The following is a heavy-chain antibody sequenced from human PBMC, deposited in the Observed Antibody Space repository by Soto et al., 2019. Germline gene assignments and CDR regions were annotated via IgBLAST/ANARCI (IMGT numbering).Heavy chain of an antibody. CDR1: GYTFGGFY. Sequence: ASVKVSCKASGYTFGGFYIHWMRQAPGQGLEWVGSINSNSGATTYAQKFQDSVAMTRDTSVSTAYMDLNRLTSDDTAIYYCAIIMTHSDSFDIWGQGTMVTVS. V-gene: IGHV1-2*04. CDR2: INSNSGAT. J-gene: IGHJ3*02. D-gene: IGHD3-16*01. CDR3: AIIMTHSDSFDI.